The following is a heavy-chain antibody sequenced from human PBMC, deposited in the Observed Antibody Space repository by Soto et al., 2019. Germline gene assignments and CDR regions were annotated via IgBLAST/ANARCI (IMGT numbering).Heavy chain of an antibody. Sequence: SETLSLTCTVSGGSISSYCWSWIRQPPGKGLEWIGYIYYSGSTNYNPSLKSRVTISVDTSKNQFSLKLSSVTAADTAVYYCAREVRGAARPKIFYYFDYWGQGTLVTSPQ. CDR1: GGSISSYC. CDR2: IYYSGST. CDR3: AREVRGAARPKIFYYFDY. V-gene: IGHV4-59*01. D-gene: IGHD6-6*01. J-gene: IGHJ4*02.